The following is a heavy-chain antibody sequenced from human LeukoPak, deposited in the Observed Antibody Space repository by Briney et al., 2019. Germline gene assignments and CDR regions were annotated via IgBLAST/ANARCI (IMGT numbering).Heavy chain of an antibody. CDR2: INSGGST. Sequence: PGGSLRLSCAASGFAVSSTYMNWVRQAPGKGPEWVSLINSGGSTYYADSVKGRFTISRDNSKNTLYLQMNSLRAEDTAAYYCASKTLAARQAFWGQGTLVTVSS. J-gene: IGHJ4*02. CDR3: ASKTLAARQAF. D-gene: IGHD6-6*01. CDR1: GFAVSSTY. V-gene: IGHV3-53*01.